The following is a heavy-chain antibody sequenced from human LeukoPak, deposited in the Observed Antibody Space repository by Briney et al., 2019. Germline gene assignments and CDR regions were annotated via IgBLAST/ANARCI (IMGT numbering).Heavy chain of an antibody. V-gene: IGHV5-51*01. CDR3: ASTEAAAGTVAFDI. CDR2: IYPGDSDT. J-gene: IGHJ3*02. CDR1: GYSFTSYW. Sequence: GESLKISCKGSGYSFTSYWIGWVRQMPGKGLEGMGIIYPGDSDTRYSPSFQGQVTISADKSISTTYLQWSSLKASDTAMYYCASTEAAAGTVAFDIWGQGTMVTVSS. D-gene: IGHD6-13*01.